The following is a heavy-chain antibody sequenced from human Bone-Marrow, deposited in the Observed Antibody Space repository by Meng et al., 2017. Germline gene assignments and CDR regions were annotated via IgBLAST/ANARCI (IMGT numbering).Heavy chain of an antibody. J-gene: IGHJ5*02. Sequence: QVQLVQSGAEVKKPGASVKVSCKTSGYTFTGYYMHWVRQAPGQGLEWMGRINPNSGGTNYAQKFQGRVTMTRDTSISTAYMELSRLRSDDTAVYYCARVPTIQGGFDPWGQRTLVTVSS. CDR3: ARVPTIQGGFDP. CDR1: GYTFTGYY. V-gene: IGHV1-2*06. D-gene: IGHD2-15*01. CDR2: INPNSGGT.